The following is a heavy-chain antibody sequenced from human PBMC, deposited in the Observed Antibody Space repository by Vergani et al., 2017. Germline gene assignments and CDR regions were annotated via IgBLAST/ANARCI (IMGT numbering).Heavy chain of an antibody. Sequence: QVQLVQSGAEVKKPGSSVKVSCKASGGTFSSYAISWVRQAPGQGLEWMGRIIPIFGTANYAQKFQGRVTITADESTRTAYMELSSLRSEDTAVYYCARDTMVRGVIITYYFDYWGQGTLVTVSS. CDR3: ARDTMVRGVIITYYFDY. CDR1: GGTFSSYA. CDR2: IIPIFGTA. D-gene: IGHD3-10*01. V-gene: IGHV1-69*18. J-gene: IGHJ4*02.